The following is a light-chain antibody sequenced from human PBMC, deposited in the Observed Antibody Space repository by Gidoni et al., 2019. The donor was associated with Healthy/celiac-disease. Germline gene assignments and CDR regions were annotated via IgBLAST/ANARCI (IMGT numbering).Light chain of an antibody. Sequence: EIVLTQSPGTLSLSPGERAPLSCRASQSVSSSYLAWYQQKPGQAPRLLIYGASSRATGIPDRFSGSGSGTDFTLTISRLEPEDFAVYYCQQYGSSPQRTFXQXTKVXIK. CDR1: QSVSSSY. J-gene: IGKJ1*01. CDR2: GAS. V-gene: IGKV3-20*01. CDR3: QQYGSSPQRT.